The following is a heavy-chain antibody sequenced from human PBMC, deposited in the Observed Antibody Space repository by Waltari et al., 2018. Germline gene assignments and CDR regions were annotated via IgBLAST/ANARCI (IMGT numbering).Heavy chain of an antibody. CDR3: ARGSAYYYDSSGFDY. V-gene: IGHV1-8*03. J-gene: IGHJ4*02. D-gene: IGHD3-22*01. Sequence: QVQLVQSGAEVKKPGASVTVSCKASGYTFTSYDINWVRQATGKGLGCMGWMNPIRGNTGYAQKFQGRGTITRTTSISTAYMELSSLRSEDTAVYYCARGSAYYYDSSGFDYWGQGTLVTVSS. CDR2: MNPIRGNT. CDR1: GYTFTSYD.